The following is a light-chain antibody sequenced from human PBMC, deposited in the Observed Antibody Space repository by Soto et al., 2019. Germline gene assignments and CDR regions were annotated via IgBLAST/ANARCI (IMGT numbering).Light chain of an antibody. J-gene: IGKJ1*01. CDR1: RSISTY. CDR2: GAS. V-gene: IGKV1-39*01. Sequence: DIQMTQSPSSLSASVGDRVSIACRASRSISTYLNWYQQKPGKAPKLLIYGASTLQGGVPSRFIGSGSGTDFTLTISSLQPEDFATYYCQQSYNFPRTFGPGTKVEIK. CDR3: QQSYNFPRT.